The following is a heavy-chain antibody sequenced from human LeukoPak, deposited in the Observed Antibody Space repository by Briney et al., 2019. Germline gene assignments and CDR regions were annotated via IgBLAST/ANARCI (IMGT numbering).Heavy chain of an antibody. CDR1: GGSISSSNW. V-gene: IGHV4-4*02. CDR3: ARDEAAVAGSFDC. CDR2: ISHSGST. J-gene: IGHJ4*02. Sequence: PSGTLSLTCAVSGGSISSSNWWSWVRQPPGKGLEWIGEISHSGSTNYNPSLKSRVTISVDKSKNQFSLKVTSVTAADTAVYYCARDEAAVAGSFDCWGQGTLVTVSS. D-gene: IGHD6-19*01.